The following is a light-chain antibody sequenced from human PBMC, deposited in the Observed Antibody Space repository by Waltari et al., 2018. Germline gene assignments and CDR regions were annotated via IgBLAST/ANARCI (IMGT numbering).Light chain of an antibody. V-gene: IGKV3-15*01. CDR2: GAS. CDR3: QQYNNWPPSMYT. Sequence: EIVMTQSPATLSVSPGESATLSCRASQSVSSNLAWYQQKPGQAPRLLIYGASTRATGIPSRFSGSGSGTEFTLSISSLQSEDFAVYYCQQYNNWPPSMYTFGQGTKVEIK. CDR1: QSVSSN. J-gene: IGKJ2*01.